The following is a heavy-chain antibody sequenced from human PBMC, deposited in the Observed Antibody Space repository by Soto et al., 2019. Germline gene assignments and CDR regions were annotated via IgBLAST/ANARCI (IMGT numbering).Heavy chain of an antibody. CDR1: GFTFKNYA. V-gene: IGHV3-30-3*01. D-gene: IGHD3-16*01. Sequence: QVQLVESGGGVVQPGGSLRLSCAASGFTFKNYAIYWVRQGPGKGLEWVAVISFDGVDKYFGDSAMGRFSISRDNSKNFVFGELNSLTVEDRAPYYCARWGPHLPLNYWGRGTLVAVSS. CDR3: ARWGPHLPLNY. J-gene: IGHJ4*02. CDR2: ISFDGVDK.